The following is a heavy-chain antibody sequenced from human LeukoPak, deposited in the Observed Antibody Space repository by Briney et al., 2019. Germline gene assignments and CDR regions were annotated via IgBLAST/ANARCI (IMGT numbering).Heavy chain of an antibody. V-gene: IGHV3-74*01. CDR2: VWDDGSYS. CDR1: GFTFSAYR. J-gene: IGHJ3*02. D-gene: IGHD3-10*01. CDR3: ASEYMVQGQRGKEDAFDI. Sequence: PGDPLSLSCAASGFTFSAYRKHCLRHAPEEGLVCVPRVWDDGSYSSCAGSVKDRFTINRDHAKNMLNLQKNSLRAEDTEVYYCASEYMVQGQRGKEDAFDIGGRGTRATVS.